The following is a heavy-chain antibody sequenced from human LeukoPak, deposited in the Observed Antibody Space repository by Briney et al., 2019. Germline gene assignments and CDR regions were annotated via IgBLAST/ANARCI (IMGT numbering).Heavy chain of an antibody. CDR1: GYTFTSYD. Sequence: GASVKVSCKASGYTFTSYDINWVRQATGQGLEWMGWMNPNSGNTGYAQKFQGRVTMTRNTSISTAYMELSSLGSEDTAVYYCAKGSDPFRWFGEFNVKLPRPIRHYYFDSWGQGTLVTVSS. CDR3: AKGSDPFRWFGEFNVKLPRPIRHYYFDS. J-gene: IGHJ4*02. V-gene: IGHV1-8*01. CDR2: MNPNSGNT. D-gene: IGHD3-10*01.